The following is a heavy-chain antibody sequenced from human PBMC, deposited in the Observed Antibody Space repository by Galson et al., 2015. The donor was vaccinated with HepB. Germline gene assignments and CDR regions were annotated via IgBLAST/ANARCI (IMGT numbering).Heavy chain of an antibody. D-gene: IGHD6-19*01. J-gene: IGHJ3*02. V-gene: IGHV1-18*04. Sequence: SVKVSCKASGYTFTSYGISWVRQAPGKGLEWMGWISAYNGNTNYAQKLQGRVTMTTDTSTSTAYMELRSLRSDDTAVYYCARDLLSYSSGWYFQWKDAFDIWGQGTMVTVSS. CDR1: GYTFTSYG. CDR3: ARDLLSYSSGWYFQWKDAFDI. CDR2: ISAYNGNT.